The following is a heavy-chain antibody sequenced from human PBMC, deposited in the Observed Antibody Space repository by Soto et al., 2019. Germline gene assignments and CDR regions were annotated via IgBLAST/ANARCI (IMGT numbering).Heavy chain of an antibody. CDR2: IYYSGST. CDR1: GGSISSYY. V-gene: IGHV4-59*12. CDR3: ARTAYGKNYFDY. D-gene: IGHD3-10*01. Sequence: SETLSLTCTFSGGSISSYYWSWIRQPPGKGLEWIGYIYYSGSTNYNPSLKSRVTISVDTSRNTVYLQMNSLRAEDTAVYYCARTAYGKNYFDYWGQGALVTVSS. J-gene: IGHJ4*02.